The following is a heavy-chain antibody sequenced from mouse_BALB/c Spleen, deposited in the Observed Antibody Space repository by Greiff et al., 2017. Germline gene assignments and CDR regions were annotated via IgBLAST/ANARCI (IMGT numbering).Heavy chain of an antibody. Sequence: DVQLQESGPGLVKPSQSLSLTCTVTGYSITSDYAWNWIRQFPGNKLEWMGYISYSGSTSYNPSLKSRISITRDTSKNQFFLQLNSVTTEDTATYYCAKGGVARGFAYWGQGTLVTVSA. CDR2: ISYSGST. CDR1: GYSITSDYA. D-gene: IGHD1-1*02. V-gene: IGHV3-2*02. J-gene: IGHJ3*01. CDR3: AKGGVARGFAY.